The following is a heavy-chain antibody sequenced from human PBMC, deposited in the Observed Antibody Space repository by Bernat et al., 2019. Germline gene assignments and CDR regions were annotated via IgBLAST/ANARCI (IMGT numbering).Heavy chain of an antibody. V-gene: IGHV4-34*01. CDR1: GGSFSGYY. J-gene: IGHJ4*02. CDR3: ARVGMATSRGDFDY. CDR2: INHSGST. D-gene: IGHD5-24*01. Sequence: QVQLQQWGAGLLKPSETLSLTCAVYGGSFSGYYWSWIRQPPGKGLEWIGEINHSGSTNYNPSLKSRVTISVDTSKNQFSLKLSSVTAADTAVYYCARVGMATSRGDFDYWGQGTLVTVSS.